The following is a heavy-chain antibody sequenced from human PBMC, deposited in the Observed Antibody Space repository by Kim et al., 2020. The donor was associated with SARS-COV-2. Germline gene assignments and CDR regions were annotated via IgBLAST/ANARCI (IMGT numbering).Heavy chain of an antibody. V-gene: IGHV3-7*01. Sequence: GGSLRLPCAASGFTFSGNWMSWVRQAPGKGLEWVANIKEDGSEKYYVDSVKGRFTISRDNAKNSLYLQMNSLRAEDTAVYYCVRDVQWVAPFDYWGQGTLVTVSS. CDR3: VRDVQWVAPFDY. CDR2: IKEDGSEK. D-gene: IGHD6-19*01. CDR1: GFTFSGNW. J-gene: IGHJ4*02.